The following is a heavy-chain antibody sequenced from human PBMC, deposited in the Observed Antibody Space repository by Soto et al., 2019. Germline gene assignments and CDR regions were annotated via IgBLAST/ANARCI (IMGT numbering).Heavy chain of an antibody. D-gene: IGHD6-19*01. V-gene: IGHV3-30*18. J-gene: IGHJ4*02. Sequence: VQLVESGGGVVQPGRSLRLSCAASGFTFSDYAMHWVRQAPGKGLEWVAVVSHDGRNTHYADSVKGRFTISRDSSKNTVSLELTSLRAEDRGVYYCAKGGRQWLVWADFNYWAQGALVTVSS. CDR3: AKGGRQWLVWADFNY. CDR1: GFTFSDYA. CDR2: VSHDGRNT.